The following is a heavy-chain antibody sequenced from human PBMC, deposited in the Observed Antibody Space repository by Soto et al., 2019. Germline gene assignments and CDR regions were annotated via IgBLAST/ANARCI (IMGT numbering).Heavy chain of an antibody. CDR2: IYYSGST. D-gene: IGHD3-10*01. V-gene: IGHV4-31*03. CDR3: ARDSDSGSYFYRFDP. J-gene: IGHJ5*02. CDR1: GGSISSGGYY. Sequence: SGTLSLTSTVSGGSISSGGYYWSGILHHPGKGLEWIGYIYYSGSTYYNPSLKSRVTISVDTSKNQFSLKLSSVTAADTAVYYCARDSDSGSYFYRFDPWGQGTLVTVSS.